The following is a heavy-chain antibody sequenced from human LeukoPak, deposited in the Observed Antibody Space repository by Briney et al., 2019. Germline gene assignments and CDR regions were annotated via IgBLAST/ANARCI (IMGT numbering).Heavy chain of an antibody. D-gene: IGHD6-19*01. V-gene: IGHV3-7*05. CDR3: ARGGSPPGIAVAGTGIFDY. J-gene: IGHJ4*02. CDR1: GFTFSSYW. CDR2: IKQDGSEK. Sequence: GGALRLSCAASGFTFSSYWMSWVRQAPGKGLEGVANIKQDGSEKYYVDSVKGGFTISRDNAKTSLYLQMNSLRAEDTAVYYCARGGSPPGIAVAGTGIFDYWGQGTLVTVSS.